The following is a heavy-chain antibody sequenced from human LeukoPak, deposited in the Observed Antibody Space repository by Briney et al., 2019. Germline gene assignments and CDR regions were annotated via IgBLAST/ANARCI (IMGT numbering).Heavy chain of an antibody. CDR1: GFTFSDQY. D-gene: IGHD6-13*01. CDR3: AKASRYSSSWDLSLNWFDP. V-gene: IGHV3-30*18. J-gene: IGHJ5*02. CDR2: ISYDGGNK. Sequence: GGSLRLSCAASGFTFSDQYMDWVRQAPGKGLEWVAVISYDGGNKYYADSVKGRFTISRDNSKNTLYLQMNSLRAEDTAVYYCAKASRYSSSWDLSLNWFDPWGQGTLVTVSS.